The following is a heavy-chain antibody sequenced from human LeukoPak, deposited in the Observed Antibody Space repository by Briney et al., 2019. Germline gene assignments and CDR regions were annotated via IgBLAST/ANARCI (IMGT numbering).Heavy chain of an antibody. J-gene: IGHJ4*02. D-gene: IGHD1-26*01. CDR3: AIYSDTYYFDC. V-gene: IGHV5-51*01. CDR2: IYPGDSDT. CDR1: GYSFTSSW. Sequence: GASLKISCKGSGYSFTSSWISWVRQMPGKGLEWMGIIYPGDSDTRYSPSFQGQVTISADKSISTAYLQWSSLKASDTAMYYCAIYSDTYYFDCWGQGTLVTVSS.